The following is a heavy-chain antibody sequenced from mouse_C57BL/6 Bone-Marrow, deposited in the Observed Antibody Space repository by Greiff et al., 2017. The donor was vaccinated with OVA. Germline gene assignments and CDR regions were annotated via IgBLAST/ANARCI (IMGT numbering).Heavy chain of an antibody. V-gene: IGHV1-80*01. CDR3: ARKRFYAMDY. CDR2: IYPGDGDT. Sequence: QVQLQQSGAELVKPGASVKISCKASGYAFSSYWMNWVKQRPGKGLEWIGQIYPGDGDTNYNGKFKGKATLPADKSYSTAYMQLSSLTSEDSAVDFCARKRFYAMDYWGQGTSVTVSS. CDR1: GYAFSSYW. J-gene: IGHJ4*01.